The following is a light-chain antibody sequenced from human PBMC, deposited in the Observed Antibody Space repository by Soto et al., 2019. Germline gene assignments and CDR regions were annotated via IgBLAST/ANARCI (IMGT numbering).Light chain of an antibody. CDR2: GNS. CDR3: QSYDSSLSASYVV. CDR1: SSNIGAGYD. V-gene: IGLV1-40*01. J-gene: IGLJ2*01. Sequence: QSVLTQPPSVSGAPGQRVTISCTGSSSNIGAGYDVHWYQQLPGTAPKLLIYGNSNRPSGVPDRFSGSKSGTSASLSITGLQAEDEADYYCQSYDSSLSASYVVFGGGTTLTVL.